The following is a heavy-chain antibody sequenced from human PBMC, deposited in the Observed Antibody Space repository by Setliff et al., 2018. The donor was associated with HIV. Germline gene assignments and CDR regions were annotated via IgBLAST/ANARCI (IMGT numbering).Heavy chain of an antibody. CDR3: ATYAYGSGRLDY. Sequence: GGSLRLSCAASGLTFNNHPMSWVRQAPGKGLEWVSAIGMSGITTYYGGSVKGRFTISRDNSRNTLYLQMNGLGAEDTAVYYCATYAYGSGRLDYWGQGTLVTVSS. CDR2: IGMSGITT. V-gene: IGHV3-23*01. J-gene: IGHJ4*02. CDR1: GLTFNNHP. D-gene: IGHD2-2*01.